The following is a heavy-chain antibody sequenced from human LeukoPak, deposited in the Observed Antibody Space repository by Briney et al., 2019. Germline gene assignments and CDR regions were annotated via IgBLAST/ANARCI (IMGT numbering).Heavy chain of an antibody. D-gene: IGHD3-3*01. CDR2: INPNSGNT. CDR3: ARGVFGFWSGYYPDAFDI. J-gene: IGHJ3*02. CDR1: GYTFTRYV. Sequence: APVKGSCKAFGYTFTRYVINWVGQATGKGVDGVGWINPNSGNTGYAQKFQGRVTITRNTSISTAYMELSSLRSEDTAVYYCARGVFGFWSGYYPDAFDIWGQGTMVTVSS. V-gene: IGHV1-8*01.